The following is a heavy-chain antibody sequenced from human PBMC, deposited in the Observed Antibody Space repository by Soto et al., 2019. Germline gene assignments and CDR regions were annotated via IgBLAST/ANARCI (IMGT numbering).Heavy chain of an antibody. D-gene: IGHD6-25*01. CDR2: INHSGST. CDR1: GGSFSGYY. Sequence: QVQLQQWGAGLLKPSETLSLTCAVSGGSFSGYYWNWIRQSPGKGLEGIGEINHSGSTHYNPSLKSRISMSADTSKNQFSLKLNSVTAADTSVYYCARRVLTGYHNYGLDVWGQGTTVTVSS. J-gene: IGHJ6*02. V-gene: IGHV4-34*01. CDR3: ARRVLTGYHNYGLDV.